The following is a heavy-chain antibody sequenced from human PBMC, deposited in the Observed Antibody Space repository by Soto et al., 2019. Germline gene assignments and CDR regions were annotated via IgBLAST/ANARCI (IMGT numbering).Heavy chain of an antibody. V-gene: IGHV1-18*01. D-gene: IGHD2-15*01. Sequence: QVQLVQSGAEVKKPGASVKVSCKASGYTFTSYGISWVRQAPGQGLEWMGWISAYNGNTNYAQKLQGRVTMTTDTSTXXAXMXPRSLRSDDTAVYYCARDTPDIVVVARNYYYYGMDVWGQGTTVTVSS. CDR3: ARDTPDIVVVARNYYYYGMDV. CDR2: ISAYNGNT. CDR1: GYTFTSYG. J-gene: IGHJ6*02.